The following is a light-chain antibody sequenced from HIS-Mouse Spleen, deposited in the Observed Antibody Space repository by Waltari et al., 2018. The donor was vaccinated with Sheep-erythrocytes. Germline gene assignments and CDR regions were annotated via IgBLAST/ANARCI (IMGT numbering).Light chain of an antibody. CDR3: QAWDSSTAWV. J-gene: IGLJ3*02. CDR2: QDS. CDR1: KLGEKY. Sequence: SYELTQPPSVSVSPGQTASITCSGDKLGEKYACCYQQKPGQAPVLVIYQDSKRPSGIPERFSGSNSGNTATLTISGTQAMDEADYYCQAWDSSTAWVFGGGTKLTVL. V-gene: IGLV3-1*01.